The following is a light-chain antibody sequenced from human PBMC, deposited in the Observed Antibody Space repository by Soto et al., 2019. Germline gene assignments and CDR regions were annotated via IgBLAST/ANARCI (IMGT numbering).Light chain of an antibody. Sequence: QSALTQPASVSGSPGQSITISCTGTSSDVGGYNYVSWYQQHPGKAPKLMIYDVRNRPSGVSNRFSGSKSVNTASLTISGLQAEDEADYYCSSYTPISTYVFGTGTQLTVL. CDR2: DVR. J-gene: IGLJ1*01. CDR1: SSDVGGYNY. CDR3: SSYTPISTYV. V-gene: IGLV2-14*01.